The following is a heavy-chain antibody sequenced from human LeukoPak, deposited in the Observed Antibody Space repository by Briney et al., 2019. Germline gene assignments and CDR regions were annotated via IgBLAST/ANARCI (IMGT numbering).Heavy chain of an antibody. CDR2: IKEDGSEK. D-gene: IGHD6-6*01. CDR3: ARVYHSSSGRAIDY. Sequence: GGSLRLSCAASGFTFRSYWMSWVRQAPGKGLEWVANIKEDGSEKYYVDSVKGRFTISRDSAKNSLYLQMNSLRVEDTAVYYCARVYHSSSGRAIDYWGQGTLVTVSS. CDR1: GFTFRSYW. V-gene: IGHV3-7*01. J-gene: IGHJ4*02.